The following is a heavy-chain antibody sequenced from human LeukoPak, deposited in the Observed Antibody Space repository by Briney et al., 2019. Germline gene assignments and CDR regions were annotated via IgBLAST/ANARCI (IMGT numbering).Heavy chain of an antibody. CDR3: ARVGASGWFGEVSFLVGREEYYYYYMDV. J-gene: IGHJ6*03. Sequence: GASVKVSCKASGYTFTSYGISWVRQAPGQGLEWMGWISAYNGNTNYAQKLQGRVTMTTDTSTSTAYMELRSLRSDDTAVYYCARVGASGWFGEVSFLVGREEYYYYYMDVWGKGTTVTISS. D-gene: IGHD3-10*01. CDR2: ISAYNGNT. CDR1: GYTFTSYG. V-gene: IGHV1-18*01.